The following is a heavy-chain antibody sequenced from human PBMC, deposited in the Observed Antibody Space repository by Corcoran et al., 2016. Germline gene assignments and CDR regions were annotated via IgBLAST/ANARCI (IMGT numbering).Heavy chain of an antibody. D-gene: IGHD3-22*01. V-gene: IGHV3-48*04. CDR1: GFTFSSYS. J-gene: IGHJ4*02. CDR2: ISSSSSTI. Sequence: EVQLVESGGGLVQPGGSLRLSCAAPGFTFSSYSMNWVRQAPGKGLEWVSYISSSSSTIYYADSVKGRFTISRDNAKNSLYLQMNSVRTEDTAVYYCARDHYDYYDSSGYNDYWGQGTLVTVSS. CDR3: ARDHYDYYDSSGYNDY.